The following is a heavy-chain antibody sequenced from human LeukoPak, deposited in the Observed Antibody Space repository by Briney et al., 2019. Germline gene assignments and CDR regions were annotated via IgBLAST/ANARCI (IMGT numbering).Heavy chain of an antibody. CDR2: IRYDGSNK. CDR1: GFTFSSYG. V-gene: IGHV3-30*02. CDR3: AKYGSGTPYYYYYMDV. Sequence: GGSLRLSCPASGFTFSSYGMHWVRQAPGKGLEWVAFIRYDGSNKYYADSVKGRFTISRDNSKNTLYLQMNSLRAEDTAVYYCAKYGSGTPYYYYYMDVWGKGTTVTVSS. D-gene: IGHD3-10*01. J-gene: IGHJ6*03.